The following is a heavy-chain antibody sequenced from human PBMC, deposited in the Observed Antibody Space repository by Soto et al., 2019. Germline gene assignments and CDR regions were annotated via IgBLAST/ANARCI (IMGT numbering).Heavy chain of an antibody. CDR3: ARDNRGIAAAGTSD. CDR1: GGSISSYY. Sequence: QVQLQESGPGLVKPSETLSLTCTVSGGSISSYYWSWIRQPPGKGLEGIGYIYYSGSTNYNPSLKSRVTISVDTSKNPFSLKLSSVTAADTAVYYCARDNRGIAAAGTSDWGQGTLVTVSS. D-gene: IGHD6-13*01. CDR2: IYYSGST. V-gene: IGHV4-59*01. J-gene: IGHJ4*02.